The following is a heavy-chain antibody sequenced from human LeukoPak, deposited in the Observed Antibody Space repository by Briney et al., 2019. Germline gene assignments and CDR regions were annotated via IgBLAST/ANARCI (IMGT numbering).Heavy chain of an antibody. D-gene: IGHD3-10*02. CDR1: GFTFSSYS. J-gene: IGHJ6*04. Sequence: GGSLRLSCAASGFTFSSYSMNWVRQAPGKGLEWVSYISSSGSTIYYADSVKGRFTISRDNAKNSLYLQMNSLRAEDTAVYYCAELGITMIGGVWGKGATVTISS. V-gene: IGHV3-48*04. CDR3: AELGITMIGGV. CDR2: ISSSGSTI.